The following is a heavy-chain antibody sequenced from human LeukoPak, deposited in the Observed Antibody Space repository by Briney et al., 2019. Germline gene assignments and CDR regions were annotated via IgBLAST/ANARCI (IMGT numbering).Heavy chain of an antibody. V-gene: IGHV1-18*01. CDR1: GYSFSRYG. CDR2: ISTYNGNT. J-gene: IGHJ4*02. Sequence: ASVKVSCKASGYSFSRYGISWVRQAPGQGLEWMGWISTYNGNTNYAQKFQGRVTMTTDTSTNTAYMELRSLRSEDTAVYYCARDLYYGSGSPRYFDHWGQGTLVTVSS. D-gene: IGHD3-10*01. CDR3: ARDLYYGSGSPRYFDH.